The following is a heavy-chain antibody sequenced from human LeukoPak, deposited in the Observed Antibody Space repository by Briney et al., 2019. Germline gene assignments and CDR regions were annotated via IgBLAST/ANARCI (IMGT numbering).Heavy chain of an antibody. CDR2: ISGSGDST. CDR1: GFTFSSYA. CDR3: ARQNFGSPRGFDP. D-gene: IGHD3-3*01. Sequence: GGSLRLSCAASGFTFSSYAMNWVRQAPGKGLEWVSGISGSGDSTYYADSVNGRFTISRDKSKNTLYLHMNSLRAEDTAVYFCARQNFGSPRGFDPWGQGTLVTVSS. V-gene: IGHV3-23*01. J-gene: IGHJ5*02.